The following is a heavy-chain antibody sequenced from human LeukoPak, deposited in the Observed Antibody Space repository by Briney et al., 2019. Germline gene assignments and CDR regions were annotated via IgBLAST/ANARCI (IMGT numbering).Heavy chain of an antibody. CDR2: IYTSGST. Sequence: PSETLSLTCTVSGGSISSGSYYWSWIRQPAGKGLEWIGRIYTSGSTNYNPSLKSRVTISVDTSKNQFSLKLSSVTAADTAVYYCARGHPWNYRSGYFDYWGQGTLVTVSS. V-gene: IGHV4-61*02. J-gene: IGHJ4*02. CDR1: GGSISSGSYY. CDR3: ARGHPWNYRSGYFDY. D-gene: IGHD1-7*01.